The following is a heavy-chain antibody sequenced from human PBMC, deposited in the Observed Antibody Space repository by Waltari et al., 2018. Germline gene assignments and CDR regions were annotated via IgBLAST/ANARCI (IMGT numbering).Heavy chain of an antibody. V-gene: IGHV4-38-2*01. D-gene: IGHD6-6*01. J-gene: IGHJ4*02. CDR3: ARAYSSSSISFDY. Sequence: QVQLQESGPGLVKPSETLSLTFAVSGYSISSGYYWGWIRQPPGKGLEWIGSIYHSGSTYYNPSLKSRVTISVDTSKNQFSLKLSSVTAADTAVYYCARAYSSSSISFDYWGQGTLVTVSS. CDR1: GYSISSGYY. CDR2: IYHSGST.